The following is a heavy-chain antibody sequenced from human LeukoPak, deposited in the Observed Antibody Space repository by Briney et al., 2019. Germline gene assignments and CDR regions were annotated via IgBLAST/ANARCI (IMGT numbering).Heavy chain of an antibody. CDR3: ARDFRGTYSYAFDI. Sequence: GGSLRLSCAASGFTFSSYGMHWVRQAPGKGLEWVAVISYDGSNKYYADSVKGRFTISRDNSKNTLYLQMDSLRAEDTAVYYCARDFRGTYSYAFDIWGQGTMVTVSS. CDR1: GFTFSSYG. CDR2: ISYDGSNK. V-gene: IGHV3-30*03. D-gene: IGHD1-26*01. J-gene: IGHJ3*02.